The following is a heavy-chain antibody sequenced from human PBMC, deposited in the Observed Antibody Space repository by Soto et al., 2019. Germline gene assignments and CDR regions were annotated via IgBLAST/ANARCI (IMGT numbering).Heavy chain of an antibody. Sequence: SETLSLTCAVSGGSISSGGYSWSWIRQPPGKGLEWIGYIYHSGSTYYNPSLKSRVTISVDRSKNQFSLKLSSVTAAGTAVYYCARVPAALLGWFAPWGQGTLVTVSS. V-gene: IGHV4-30-2*01. CDR2: IYHSGST. J-gene: IGHJ5*02. CDR3: ARVPAALLGWFAP. CDR1: GGSISSGGYS. D-gene: IGHD2-2*01.